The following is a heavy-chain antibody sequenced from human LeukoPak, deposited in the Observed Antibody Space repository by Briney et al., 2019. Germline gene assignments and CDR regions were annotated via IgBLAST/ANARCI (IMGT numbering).Heavy chain of an antibody. D-gene: IGHD3-9*01. CDR2: VSGSGSST. J-gene: IGHJ4*02. Sequence: GGSLRLSCAASGFTFSRYAMSWLRKAPRKGLVWVSVVSGSGSSTDYADSVKGRFTISRDNSKNTLYLQMSSLSAEDTAVYYCAKTNVLTGYYTPNFDFWGQGTLVTVSS. V-gene: IGHV3-23*01. CDR3: AKTNVLTGYYTPNFDF. CDR1: GFTFSRYA.